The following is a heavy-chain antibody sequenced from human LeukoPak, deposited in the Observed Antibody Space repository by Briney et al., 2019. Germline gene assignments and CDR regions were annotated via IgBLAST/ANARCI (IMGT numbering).Heavy chain of an antibody. Sequence: GGSLRLSCAASGFTFSSYGMHWVRQAPGKGLEWVEVIWYDGSNKYYADSVKGRFTISRDNSKNSLYLQMNSLRAEDTAVYYCAREKYYDFWSGYYSTNWFDPWGQGTLVTVSS. CDR1: GFTFSSYG. D-gene: IGHD3-3*01. CDR2: IWYDGSNK. J-gene: IGHJ5*02. V-gene: IGHV3-33*01. CDR3: AREKYYDFWSGYYSTNWFDP.